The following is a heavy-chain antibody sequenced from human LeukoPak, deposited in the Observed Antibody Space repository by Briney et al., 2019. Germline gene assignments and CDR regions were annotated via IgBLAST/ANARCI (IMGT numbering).Heavy chain of an antibody. J-gene: IGHJ5*02. D-gene: IGHD3-3*01. CDR2: INHSGST. CDR1: GGSFSGYY. V-gene: IGHV4-34*01. Sequence: SETLSLTCAVYGGSFSGYYWCWIRQPPGKGLEWIGEINHSGSTNYNPSLKSRVTISVDTSKNQFSLKLSSVTAADTAVYYCARACYDFWSGYYTNNWFDPWGQGTLVAVSS. CDR3: ARACYDFWSGYYTNNWFDP.